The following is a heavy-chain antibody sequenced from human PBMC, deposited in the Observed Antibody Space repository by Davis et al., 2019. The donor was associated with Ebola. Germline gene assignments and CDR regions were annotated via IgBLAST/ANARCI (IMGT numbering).Heavy chain of an antibody. V-gene: IGHV1-69*08. Sequence: SVKVSCKASGGTFNSNNIAWVRQAPEQGLEWMGRVIPILGTEDYAQRFQGRVTITADTSTHTAYMELSRLRSDDTAMYYSTRGKWFDPWGQGTLVAVSS. CDR3: TRGKWFDP. CDR1: GGTFNSNN. CDR2: VIPILGTE. J-gene: IGHJ5*02.